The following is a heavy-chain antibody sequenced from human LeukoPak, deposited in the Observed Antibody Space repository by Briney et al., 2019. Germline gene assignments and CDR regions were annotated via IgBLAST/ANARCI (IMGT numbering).Heavy chain of an antibody. D-gene: IGHD2-2*02. CDR3: ARGGPPDIVVVPAAIYYFDY. V-gene: IGHV4-31*03. CDR1: GGSISSGGYY. CDR2: IYYSGST. Sequence: PSETLSLTCTVSGGSISSGGYYWSWIRQHPGQGLEWIGYIYYSGSTYYNPSLKSRVTISVDTSKNQFSLKLSSVTAADTAVYYCARGGPPDIVVVPAAIYYFDYWGQGTLVTVSS. J-gene: IGHJ4*02.